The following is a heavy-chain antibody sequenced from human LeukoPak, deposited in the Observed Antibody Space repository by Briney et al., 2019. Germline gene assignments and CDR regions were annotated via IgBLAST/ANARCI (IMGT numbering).Heavy chain of an antibody. CDR1: GFTFGDHA. D-gene: IGHD5-18*01. CDR2: IRSKTYGGTT. J-gene: IGHJ6*02. CDR3: TRGPTQLRLYYGMDV. Sequence: GGSLRLSCTTYGFTFGDHAMSWVREAPGEGLEWVGFIRSKTYGGTTEYAASVKGRFTISRDDSKSIAYLQMNSLKTEDTALYYCTRGPTQLRLYYGMDVWGQGTTVTVSS. V-gene: IGHV3-49*04.